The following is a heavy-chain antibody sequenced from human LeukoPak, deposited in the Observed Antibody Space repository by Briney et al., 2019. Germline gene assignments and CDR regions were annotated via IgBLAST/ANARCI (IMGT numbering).Heavy chain of an antibody. V-gene: IGHV3-33*06. D-gene: IGHD1-26*01. CDR2: IWYDGSNK. CDR3: AKDSGTYWGSFDC. Sequence: GGSLRLSCAASGFTFSSYGMHWVRQAPGKGLEWVAVIWYDGSNKYYADSVKGRFTVSRDNSKNTLFLQMNSLRIEDTAVYYCAKDSGTYWGSFDCWGQGTLVTVSS. J-gene: IGHJ4*02. CDR1: GFTFSSYG.